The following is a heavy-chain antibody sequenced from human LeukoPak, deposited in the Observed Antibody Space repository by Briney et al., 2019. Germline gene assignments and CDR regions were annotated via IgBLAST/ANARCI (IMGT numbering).Heavy chain of an antibody. CDR2: IYYSGST. CDR1: GGSVSSGSYY. J-gene: IGHJ4*02. D-gene: IGHD3-9*01. V-gene: IGHV4-61*01. Sequence: SETLSLTCTVSGGSVSSGSYYWSWIRQPPGKGLEWIGYIYYSGSTNYNPSLMSRVTISVDTSKNQFSLKLSSVTAADTAVYYCARDILTGSTTDYWGQGTLVTVSS. CDR3: ARDILTGSTTDY.